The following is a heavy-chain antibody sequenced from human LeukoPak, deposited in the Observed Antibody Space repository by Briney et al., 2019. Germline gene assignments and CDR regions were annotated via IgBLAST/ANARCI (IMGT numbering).Heavy chain of an antibody. D-gene: IGHD3-22*01. CDR3: ARSEHYYDSSGYAFDI. Sequence: SETLSLTCTVSGYSISSGYYWGWIRQPPGKGLEWIGSIYHSGSTYYNPSLKSRVTISVDTSKNQFSLKLSSVTAADTAVYYCARSEHYYDSSGYAFDIWGQGTMVTVSS. V-gene: IGHV4-38-2*02. CDR1: GYSISSGYY. J-gene: IGHJ3*02. CDR2: IYHSGST.